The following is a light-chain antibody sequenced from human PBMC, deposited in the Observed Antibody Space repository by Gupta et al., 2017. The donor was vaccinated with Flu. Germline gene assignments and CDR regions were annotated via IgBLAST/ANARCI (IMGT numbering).Light chain of an antibody. Sequence: QSALTQPPSASGPPGQTVTIYCSGGRSTIGSNTLNGYQHVPGTAPKFLIYAKNERASGVPDRFYGSKSGTSASLAIIGLQSEDESHYYCATWDDSLNGGVFGGGTKLTVL. CDR2: AKN. V-gene: IGLV1-44*01. CDR1: RSTIGSNT. J-gene: IGLJ2*01. CDR3: ATWDDSLNGGV.